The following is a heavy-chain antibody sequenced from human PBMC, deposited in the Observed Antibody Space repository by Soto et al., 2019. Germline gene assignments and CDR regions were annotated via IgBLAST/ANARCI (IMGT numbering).Heavy chain of an antibody. CDR1: GFTFSSYG. V-gene: IGHV3-30*18. Sequence: QVQLVESGGGVVQPGRSLRLSCAASGFTFSSYGMHWVRQAPARGLEWLSVISFDGSNTYYADSVKGRFTISRANFKNTLDLQMSSLTPDDTAVYYCANDPTMAVDRPSGDWGQGTLVIVSS. CDR2: ISFDGSNT. D-gene: IGHD3-10*01. CDR3: ANDPTMAVDRPSGD. J-gene: IGHJ4*02.